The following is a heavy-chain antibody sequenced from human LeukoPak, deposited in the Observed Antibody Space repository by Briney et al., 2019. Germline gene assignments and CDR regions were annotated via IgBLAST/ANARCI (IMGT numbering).Heavy chain of an antibody. CDR3: ARERSSGWYDY. Sequence: SVKVSCKASGGTFSSYTISWVRQAPGRGLEWMGRIIPILGIANYAQKFQGRVTITADKSTSTAYMELSSLRSEDTAVYYCARERSSGWYDYWGQGTLVTVSS. J-gene: IGHJ4*02. CDR2: IIPILGIA. CDR1: GGTFSSYT. D-gene: IGHD6-19*01. V-gene: IGHV1-69*04.